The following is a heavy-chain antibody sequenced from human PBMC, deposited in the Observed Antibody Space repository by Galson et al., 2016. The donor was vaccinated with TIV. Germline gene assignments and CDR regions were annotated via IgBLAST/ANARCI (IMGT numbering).Heavy chain of an antibody. D-gene: IGHD5-18*01. J-gene: IGHJ3*02. Sequence: SVKVSCKASGGTFSSDAISWVRQAPGQGLEWMGGIIPMFKIADYAQKFQGRVTISADEFPSAAYMELSSLRFEDTAVYYCARARGYNFENAFHIWGQGTIVPVSS. V-gene: IGHV1-69*13. CDR1: GGTFSSDA. CDR2: IIPMFKIA. CDR3: ARARGYNFENAFHI.